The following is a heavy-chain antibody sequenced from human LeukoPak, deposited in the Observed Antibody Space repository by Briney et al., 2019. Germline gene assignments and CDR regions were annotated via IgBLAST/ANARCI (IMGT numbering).Heavy chain of an antibody. CDR1: GGSISSYY. CDR3: ARDRRTPEPYYYYYGMDV. J-gene: IGHJ6*02. CDR2: IYYSGST. V-gene: IGHV4-59*01. Sequence: PSETLSLTCTVSGGSISSYYWSWIRQPPGKGLEWIGHIYYSGSTNYNPSLKSRVTISVDTSKNQFSLKLSSVTAADTAVYYCARDRRTPEPYYYYYGMDVWGQGTTVTVSS.